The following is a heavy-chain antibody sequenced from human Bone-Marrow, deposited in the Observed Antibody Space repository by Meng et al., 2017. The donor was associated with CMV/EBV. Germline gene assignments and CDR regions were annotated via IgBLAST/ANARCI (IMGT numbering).Heavy chain of an antibody. CDR3: ARGLGYCSSTSCPPGY. Sequence: ASVKVSCKASGYTFTSYDINWVRQATGQGLEWMGWMNPNSGNTGYAQKFQGRVTMTRNTSISTTYMELSSLRSEDTAVYYCARGLGYCSSTSCPPGYWGQGTLVTGSS. J-gene: IGHJ4*02. CDR1: GYTFTSYD. CDR2: MNPNSGNT. D-gene: IGHD2-2*01. V-gene: IGHV1-8*01.